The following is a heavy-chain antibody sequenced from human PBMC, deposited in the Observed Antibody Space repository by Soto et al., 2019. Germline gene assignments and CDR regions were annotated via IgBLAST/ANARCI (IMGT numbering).Heavy chain of an antibody. J-gene: IGHJ6*02. CDR1: GGSISSSSYY. CDR2: IYYSGST. D-gene: IGHD3-10*01. Sequence: SETLSLTCTVSGGSISSSSYYWGWIRQPPGKGLEWIGSIYYSGSTYYNPSLKSRVTISVDTSKSQFSLKLSSVTAADTAVYYCARQGVGYYYGSGSYYQNPYYYYYGMDVWGQGTTVTVSS. V-gene: IGHV4-39*01. CDR3: ARQGVGYYYGSGSYYQNPYYYYYGMDV.